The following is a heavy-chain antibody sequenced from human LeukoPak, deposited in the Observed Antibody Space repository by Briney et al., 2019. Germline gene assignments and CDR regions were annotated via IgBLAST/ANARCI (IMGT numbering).Heavy chain of an antibody. CDR1: GYTFTGYY. D-gene: IGHD2-21*01. J-gene: IGHJ4*02. CDR3: AREKYARKVSGWRSVGY. CDR2: INPNSGGT. V-gene: IGHV1-2*02. Sequence: APVKVSCKASGYTFTGYYMLWVRQAPGQGLEWMGWINPNSGGTNYAQKFQGRVTMTRDTSISTAYMELSRLRSDDTAVYYCAREKYARKVSGWRSVGYWGQGTLVTVSS.